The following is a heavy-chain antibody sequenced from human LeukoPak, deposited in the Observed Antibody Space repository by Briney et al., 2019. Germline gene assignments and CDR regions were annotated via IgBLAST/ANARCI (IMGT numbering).Heavy chain of an antibody. D-gene: IGHD5-18*01. CDR3: ARDQYSYAHAAH. CDR1: GFTVSSNY. J-gene: IGHJ4*02. Sequence: GGSLRLSCAASGFTVSSNYMSWVRQAPGKGLEWVSVIYSGGTTYYADSVKGRFTISRDNSKNTLHLQMNSLRAEDTAVYYSARDQYSYAHAAHWGQGTLVTVSS. V-gene: IGHV3-66*01. CDR2: IYSGGTT.